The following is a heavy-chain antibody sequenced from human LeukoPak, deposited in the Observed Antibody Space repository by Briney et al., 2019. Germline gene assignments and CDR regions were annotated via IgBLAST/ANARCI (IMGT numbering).Heavy chain of an antibody. CDR1: GGSISSGSYY. J-gene: IGHJ4*02. CDR3: ARGLLYSSSWYEEHYFDY. Sequence: SQTLSLTCTVSGGSISSGSYYWSWIRQPAGKGLEWIGRIYTSGSTNYNPSLKSRVAISVDTSKKQFSLKLSSVTAADTAVYYCARGLLYSSSWYEEHYFDYWGQGTLVTVSS. CDR2: IYTSGST. D-gene: IGHD6-13*01. V-gene: IGHV4-61*02.